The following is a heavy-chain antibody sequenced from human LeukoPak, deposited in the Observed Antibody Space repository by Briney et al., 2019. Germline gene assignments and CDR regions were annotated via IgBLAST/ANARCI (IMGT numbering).Heavy chain of an antibody. J-gene: IGHJ6*03. V-gene: IGHV4-4*07. CDR3: ARGGDYETVTVSLPYRHQFYYYMDV. CDR1: GAYITDYY. Sequence: SETLSLTCTVSGAYITDYYWSWVRQPAGAGLEWIGRVHTSGHTNYNPSLKTRVTMSVDTSRNLFSLKVGSATAADTAVYYCARGGDYETVTVSLPYRHQFYYYMDVWGKGTTVTVSS. D-gene: IGHD3-9*01. CDR2: VHTSGHT.